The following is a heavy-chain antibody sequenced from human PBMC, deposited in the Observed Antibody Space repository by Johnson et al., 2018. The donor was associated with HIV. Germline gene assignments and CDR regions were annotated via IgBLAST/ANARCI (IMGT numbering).Heavy chain of an antibody. CDR3: ASRSYGYVRHAFDI. D-gene: IGHD5-18*01. V-gene: IGHV3-7*01. Sequence: MQLVESGGGLVQSGGSLRLSCAASGFTFSSYWMSWVRQAPGKGLEWVANIKQDGSEKYYVDSVKGRFTISRDNAKNSLYLQMNSLRAEDTAVYYCASRSYGYVRHAFDIWGQGTMVTVSS. CDR1: GFTFSSYW. CDR2: IKQDGSEK. J-gene: IGHJ3*02.